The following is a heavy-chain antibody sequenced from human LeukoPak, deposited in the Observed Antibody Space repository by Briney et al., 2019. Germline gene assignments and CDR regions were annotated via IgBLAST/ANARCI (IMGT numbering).Heavy chain of an antibody. Sequence: PGGSLRLSCAASGFTFSSYSMNWVRQAPGKGLEWVSSISSSSSYIYYADSVKGRFTISRDNAKNSLYLQMNSLRAEDTVVYYCARGKKNIVGDYYGMDVWGQGTTVTVSS. D-gene: IGHD2/OR15-2a*01. CDR2: ISSSSSYI. J-gene: IGHJ6*02. V-gene: IGHV3-21*01. CDR3: ARGKKNIVGDYYGMDV. CDR1: GFTFSSYS.